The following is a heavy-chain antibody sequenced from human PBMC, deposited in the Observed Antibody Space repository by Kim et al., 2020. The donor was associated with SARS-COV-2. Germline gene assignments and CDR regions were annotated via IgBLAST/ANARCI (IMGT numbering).Heavy chain of an antibody. CDR3: AREARYSSGWPPYYYYGMDV. Sequence: SVKVSCKASGGTFSSYTISWVLQAPGQGLEWMGRIIPILGIANYAQKFQGRVTITADKSTSTAYMELSSLRSEDTAVYYCAREARYSSGWPPYYYYGMDVWGQGTTVTVSS. D-gene: IGHD6-19*01. CDR2: IIPILGIA. V-gene: IGHV1-69*04. J-gene: IGHJ6*02. CDR1: GGTFSSYT.